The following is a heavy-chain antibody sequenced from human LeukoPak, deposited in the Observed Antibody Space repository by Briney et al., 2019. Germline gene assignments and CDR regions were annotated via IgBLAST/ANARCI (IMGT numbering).Heavy chain of an antibody. D-gene: IGHD6-6*01. CDR3: ARDDGMAARGNFYYYYYMDV. V-gene: IGHV1-18*01. CDR1: GYTFTSYG. J-gene: IGHJ6*03. CDR2: ISAYNGNT. Sequence: ASVKVSCKASGYTFTSYGISWVRQAPGQGLEWMGWISAYNGNTNYAQKLQGRVTMTTDTSTSTAYMELRSLRSDDTAVYYCARDDGMAARGNFYYYYYMDVWGKGTTVTVSS.